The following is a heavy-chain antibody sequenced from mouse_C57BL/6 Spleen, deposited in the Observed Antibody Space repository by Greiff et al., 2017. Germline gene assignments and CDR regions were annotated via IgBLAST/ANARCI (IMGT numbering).Heavy chain of an antibody. CDR1: GFTFSSYG. V-gene: IGHV5-6*01. Sequence: EVQRVESGGDLVKPGGSLKLSCAASGFTFSSYGMSWVRQTPDKRLEWVATISTGGSYTYYPDSVKGRFTISRDNAKNTLYLQMSSLKSEDTAMYYCARQGDDYDWYFDVWGTGTTVTVSS. CDR3: ARQGDDYDWYFDV. D-gene: IGHD2-4*01. J-gene: IGHJ1*03. CDR2: ISTGGSYT.